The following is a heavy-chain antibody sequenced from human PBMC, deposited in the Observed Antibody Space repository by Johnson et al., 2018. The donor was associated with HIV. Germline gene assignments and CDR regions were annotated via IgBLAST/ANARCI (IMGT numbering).Heavy chain of an antibody. CDR3: ARDSGGNYGAFDI. D-gene: IGHD4-23*01. Sequence: EVQLVESGGGLIQPGGSLRLSCAASGFTFSSYALHWVRQAPGKGLQYVSGISPNGISTYYANSVIGRFTISRDNAKNTVFLQMRRLRADDMAVYYCARDSGGNYGAFDIWGQGTMVTVSS. J-gene: IGHJ3*02. CDR2: ISPNGIST. V-gene: IGHV3-64*01. CDR1: GFTFSSYA.